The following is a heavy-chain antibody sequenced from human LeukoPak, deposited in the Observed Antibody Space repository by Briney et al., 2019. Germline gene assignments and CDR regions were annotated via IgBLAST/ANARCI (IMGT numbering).Heavy chain of an antibody. CDR3: ARDAGSPAYGDYVPSQTHDC. V-gene: IGHV1-18*01. D-gene: IGHD4-17*01. CDR1: GYTFTSYG. Sequence: GASVKVSCKASGYTFTSYGISWVRQAPGQGLEWMGWISAYNGNTNYAQKLQGRVTMTTDTSTSTAYMELRSLRSDDTAVYYCARDAGSPAYGDYVPSQTHDCWGQGTLVTVSS. CDR2: ISAYNGNT. J-gene: IGHJ4*02.